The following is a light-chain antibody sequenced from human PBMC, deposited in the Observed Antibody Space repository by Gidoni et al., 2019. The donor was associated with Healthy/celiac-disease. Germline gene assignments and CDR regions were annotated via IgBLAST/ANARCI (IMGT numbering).Light chain of an antibody. Sequence: DIQMTQSPSSLSASVGDRVTITFRASQSISSYLNWYQQKPGKAPKLLIYAASSLQSGVPSRFSGSGSGTDFTLPISSLQPEDFATYYCQQSYSTPPTFGQGTKVEIK. CDR2: AAS. J-gene: IGKJ1*01. V-gene: IGKV1-39*01. CDR1: QSISSY. CDR3: QQSYSTPPT.